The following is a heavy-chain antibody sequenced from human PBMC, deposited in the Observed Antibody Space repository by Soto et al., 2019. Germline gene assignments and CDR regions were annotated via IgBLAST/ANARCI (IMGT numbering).Heavy chain of an antibody. CDR2: IWYDGSNK. CDR1: GFTFSSYG. J-gene: IGHJ4*02. CDR3: ATSIIDYGNYDGFDY. Sequence: PGGSLRLSCAASGFTFSSYGMHWVRQAPGKGLEWVAVIWYDGSNKYYADSVKGRFTISRDNSKNTLYLQMNSLRAEDTAVYYCATSIIDYGNYDGFDYWGQGTLVTVSS. D-gene: IGHD4-17*01. V-gene: IGHV3-33*01.